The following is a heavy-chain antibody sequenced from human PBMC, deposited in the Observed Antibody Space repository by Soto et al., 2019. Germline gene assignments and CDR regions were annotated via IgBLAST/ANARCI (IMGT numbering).Heavy chain of an antibody. Sequence: PGESLKISCKGSGYSFTSYWIGWVRQMPGKGLEWMGIIYPGDSDTRYSPSFQGQVTISADKSISTAYLQWSSLKASDTAMYYCARHTLEGYSGSFYYFDYWGQGTLVTVSS. D-gene: IGHD1-26*01. CDR2: IYPGDSDT. V-gene: IGHV5-51*01. CDR3: ARHTLEGYSGSFYYFDY. CDR1: GYSFTSYW. J-gene: IGHJ4*02.